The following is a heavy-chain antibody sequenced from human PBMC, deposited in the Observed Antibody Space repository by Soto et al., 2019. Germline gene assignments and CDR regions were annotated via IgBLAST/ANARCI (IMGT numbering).Heavy chain of an antibody. Sequence: PAGSLGISCAASGFTFSSYGMHWVRQAPGKGLEWVAVISYDGSNKYYADSVKGRFTISRDNSKNTLYLQMNSLRAEDTAVYYCAKGDGYNRAQRYFDYWGQGTLVTVSS. J-gene: IGHJ4*02. CDR2: ISYDGSNK. D-gene: IGHD5-12*01. CDR3: AKGDGYNRAQRYFDY. V-gene: IGHV3-30*18. CDR1: GFTFSSYG.